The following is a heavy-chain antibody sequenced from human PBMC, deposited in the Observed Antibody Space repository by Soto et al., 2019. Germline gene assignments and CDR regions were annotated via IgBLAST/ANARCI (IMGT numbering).Heavy chain of an antibody. CDR2: ISGSGGST. D-gene: IGHD3-3*01. J-gene: IGHJ4*02. CDR1: GFTFSSYA. CDR3: AKDPLAKDFWSGYYTLYYFDY. Sequence: GGSLRLSCAASGFTFSSYAMSWVRQAPGKRLEWVSAISGSGGSTYYADSVKGRFTISRDNSKNTLYLQMNSLRAEYTAVYYCAKDPLAKDFWSGYYTLYYFDYWGQGTLVTVSS. V-gene: IGHV3-23*01.